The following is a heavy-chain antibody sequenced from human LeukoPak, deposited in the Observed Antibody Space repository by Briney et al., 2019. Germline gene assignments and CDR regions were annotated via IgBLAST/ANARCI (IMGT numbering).Heavy chain of an antibody. CDR3: VSFYETY. D-gene: IGHD2/OR15-2a*01. V-gene: IGHV3-33*03. CDR1: GFTFSSHG. CDR2: IWYDGSNK. Sequence: PGRSLRLSCAASGFTFSSHGMHWVRQAPGKGLEWVAVIWYDGSNKYYADSVKGRFTISRDNAKNTVYLQMNSLRAEGTAVYYCVSFYETYWGRGTLVTVSS. J-gene: IGHJ4*02.